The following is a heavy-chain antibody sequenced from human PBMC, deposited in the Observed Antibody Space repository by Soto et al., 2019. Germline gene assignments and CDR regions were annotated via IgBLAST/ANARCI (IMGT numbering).Heavy chain of an antibody. J-gene: IGHJ6*02. D-gene: IGHD2-2*01. Sequence: EVQLVESGGGLVQPGGSLRLSCAVSGFTFSTYWMSWVRQAPGKGLEWVANIKHDGSEKYYVDSVKGRFTISRGNAKNSLYLQMNSRRAEDTAVYYCARDRCSSTSCYLFNWSFFFVMDVWGQGTTVAVSS. V-gene: IGHV3-7*03. CDR1: GFTFSTYW. CDR3: ARDRCSSTSCYLFNWSFFFVMDV. CDR2: IKHDGSEK.